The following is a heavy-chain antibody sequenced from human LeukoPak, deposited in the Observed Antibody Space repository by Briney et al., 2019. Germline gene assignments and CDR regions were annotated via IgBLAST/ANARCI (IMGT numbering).Heavy chain of an antibody. D-gene: IGHD5-24*01. J-gene: IGHJ4*02. CDR2: INHSGST. Sequence: SETLSLTCAVYGGSFSGYYWSWIRQPPGKGLEWIGEINHSGSTNYNPSLKSRVTISVDTSKNQFSLKLSSVTAADTAVYYCARGGRWLQRPPFDYWGQGTLVTVSS. CDR1: GGSFSGYY. CDR3: ARGGRWLQRPPFDY. V-gene: IGHV4-34*01.